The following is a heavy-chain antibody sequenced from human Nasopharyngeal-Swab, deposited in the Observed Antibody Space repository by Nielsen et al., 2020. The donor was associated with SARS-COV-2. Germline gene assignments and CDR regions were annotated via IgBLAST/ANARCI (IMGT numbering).Heavy chain of an antibody. CDR2: IIPIFGTA. Sequence: SVKVSCKASGGTFSSYAISWVRQAPGQGLEWMGGIIPIFGTANYAQKFQGRVTITADESTSTAYMELSSLRSEDTAVYYCARVLSGLVDYLDYWGQGTLVTVSS. V-gene: IGHV1-69*13. J-gene: IGHJ4*02. CDR1: GGTFSSYA. D-gene: IGHD3-3*01. CDR3: ARVLSGLVDYLDY.